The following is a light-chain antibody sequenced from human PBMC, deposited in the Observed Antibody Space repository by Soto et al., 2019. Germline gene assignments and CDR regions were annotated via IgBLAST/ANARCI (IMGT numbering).Light chain of an antibody. V-gene: IGLV2-11*01. CDR3: TSPTPGSLYV. Sequence: QSVLTQPRSVSGSPGQSVTISCTGTSSDVGTYDFVSWYQQHPGKAPRLMIFDVSERPSGVPDRFSGSKSGNTASLTISGLQAEDEADYFCTSPTPGSLYVFGTGTKVTVL. J-gene: IGLJ1*01. CDR2: DVS. CDR1: SSDVGTYDF.